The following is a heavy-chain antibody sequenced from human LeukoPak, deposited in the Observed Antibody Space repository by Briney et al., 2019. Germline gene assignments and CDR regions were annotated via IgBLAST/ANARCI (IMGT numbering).Heavy chain of an antibody. CDR1: GYTLTELS. V-gene: IGHV1-24*01. Sequence: ASVKVSCKVSGYTLTELSMHWVLQAPGKGLEWMGGSDPEDGETIYAQKFQGRVTMTEGTSTDTAYMELSSLRSEDTAVYYCATSPSSTYYFDYWGQGTLVTVSS. CDR2: SDPEDGET. J-gene: IGHJ4*02. CDR3: ATSPSSTYYFDY.